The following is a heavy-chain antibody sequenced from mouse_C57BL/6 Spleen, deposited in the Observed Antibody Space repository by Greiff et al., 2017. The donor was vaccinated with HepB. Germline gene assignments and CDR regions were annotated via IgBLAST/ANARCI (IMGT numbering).Heavy chain of an antibody. Sequence: VQLQQSGPELVKPGASVKISCKASGYAFSSSWMNWVKQRPGKGLEWIGRIYPGDGDTNYNGKFKGKATLTADKSSSTAYMQLSSLTSEDSAVYFCARTLIYYYGSSYSAYWGQGTLVTVSA. CDR1: GYAFSSSW. D-gene: IGHD1-1*01. J-gene: IGHJ3*01. V-gene: IGHV1-82*01. CDR3: ARTLIYYYGSSYSAY. CDR2: IYPGDGDT.